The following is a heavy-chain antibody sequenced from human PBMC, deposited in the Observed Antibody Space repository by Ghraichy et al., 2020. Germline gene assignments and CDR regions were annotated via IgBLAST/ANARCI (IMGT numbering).Heavy chain of an antibody. J-gene: IGHJ6*02. Sequence: SETLSLTCAVYGGSFSGYYWSWIRQPPGKGLEWIGEINHSGSTNYNPSLKSRVTISVDTSKNQFSLKLSSVTAADTAVYYCARGQVRSTYYYGMDVWGQGTTVTVSS. D-gene: IGHD3-10*01. CDR3: ARGQVRSTYYYGMDV. CDR1: GGSFSGYY. CDR2: INHSGST. V-gene: IGHV4-34*01.